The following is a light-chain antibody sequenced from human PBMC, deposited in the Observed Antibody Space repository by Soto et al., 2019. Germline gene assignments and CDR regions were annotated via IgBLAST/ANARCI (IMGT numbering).Light chain of an antibody. V-gene: IGKV1-5*03. CDR2: LAS. CDR1: QSIRTS. J-gene: IGKJ1*01. CDR3: QQYDSYSRT. Sequence: DIPMTQSPSTLSAFVGDRVTITCRASQSIRTSLAWYQQKPGKAPKLLVYLASNLQSGVPARFSGSGSATEFTLSLSSLQPDDFATYYCQQYDSYSRTFGQGTKVEIK.